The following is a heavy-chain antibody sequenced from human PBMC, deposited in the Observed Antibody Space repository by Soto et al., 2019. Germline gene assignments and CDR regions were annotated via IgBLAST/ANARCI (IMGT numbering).Heavy chain of an antibody. Sequence: GGSLRLSCAASGVTFSSYWMHWVRQAPGKGLVWVSRINSDGSSTSYADSVKGRFTISRDNAKNTLYLQMNSLRAEDTAVYYCARRKSTEYFFDYWGQGTLVTVSS. CDR1: GVTFSSYW. V-gene: IGHV3-74*01. J-gene: IGHJ4*02. D-gene: IGHD3-10*01. CDR3: ARRKSTEYFFDY. CDR2: INSDGSST.